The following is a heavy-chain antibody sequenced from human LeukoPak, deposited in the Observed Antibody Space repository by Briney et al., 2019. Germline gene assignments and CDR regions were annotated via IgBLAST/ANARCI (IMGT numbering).Heavy chain of an antibody. CDR2: IKSKTDGGTT. CDR3: TTDIRGGCSGYGFDY. V-gene: IGHV3-15*01. CDR1: GVTFRNAW. D-gene: IGHD5-12*01. J-gene: IGHJ4*02. Sequence: GGSLRLSCAASGVTFRNAWMSWVRQAPGKGLEWVGRIKSKTDGGTTDYAAPVKGRFTISRDDSKNTLYLQMNSLKTEDTAVYYCTTDIRGGCSGYGFDYWGQGTLVTVSS.